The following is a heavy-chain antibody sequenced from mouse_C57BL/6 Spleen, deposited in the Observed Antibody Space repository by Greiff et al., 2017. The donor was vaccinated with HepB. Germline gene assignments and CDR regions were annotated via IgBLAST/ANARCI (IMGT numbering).Heavy chain of an antibody. CDR3: AGYYGSSPFAMDY. CDR2: IYPGSGST. Sequence: QVQLQQSGAELVKPGASVKMSCKASGYTFTSYWITWVKQRPGQGLEWIGDIYPGSGSTNYNEKFKSKATLTVDTSSSTAYMQLSSLTSEDSAVYYCAGYYGSSPFAMDYRGQGTSVTVSS. V-gene: IGHV1-55*01. D-gene: IGHD1-1*01. J-gene: IGHJ4*01. CDR1: GYTFTSYW.